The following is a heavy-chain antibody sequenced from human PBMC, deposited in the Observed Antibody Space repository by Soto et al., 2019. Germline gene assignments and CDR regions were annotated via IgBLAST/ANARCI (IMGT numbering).Heavy chain of an antibody. D-gene: IGHD1-1*01. Sequence: QVQLQQSGPGLAKPSQTLSLTCDISGDSVSSNSAGWNWIRQTPSRGLERLGTTYYRSKWYNNYALSVKSRVSVNPDTAKNQFSLQLNSVTPEATAVYYCARGSWDDVSGHYYMDVWGKGTTVTVSS. CDR1: GDSVSSNSAG. V-gene: IGHV6-1*01. J-gene: IGHJ6*03. CDR2: TYYRSKWYN. CDR3: ARGSWDDVSGHYYMDV.